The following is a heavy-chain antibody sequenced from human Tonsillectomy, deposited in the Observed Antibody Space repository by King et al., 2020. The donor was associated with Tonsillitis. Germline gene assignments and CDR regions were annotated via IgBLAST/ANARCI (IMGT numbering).Heavy chain of an antibody. Sequence: VQLVESGGGLVQPGGSLRLSCAASGFTFSGYAMSWVRQAPGKGLEWVSGISGSGSSTYYADSVKDRFTISRDNAKNTLFLQMNSLRAEDTALYYCAKDRAGSGTYFSSAFDIWGDGTLVTVSS. CDR1: GFTFSGYA. V-gene: IGHV3-23*04. CDR3: AKDRAGSGTYFSSAFDI. CDR2: ISGSGSST. J-gene: IGHJ3*02. D-gene: IGHD1-26*01.